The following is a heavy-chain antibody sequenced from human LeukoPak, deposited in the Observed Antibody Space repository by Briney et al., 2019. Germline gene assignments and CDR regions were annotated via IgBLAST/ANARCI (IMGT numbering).Heavy chain of an antibody. CDR1: GYTFTSYY. V-gene: IGHV1-46*01. Sequence: GASVKVSCKASGYTFTSYYMHWVRQAPGQGLEWMGIINPSGGSTSYAQKFQGRVTMTTDTSTSTAYMELRSLRSDDTAVYYCARGARPTIFWMYYFDYWGQGTLVTVSS. J-gene: IGHJ4*02. D-gene: IGHD3-9*01. CDR3: ARGARPTIFWMYYFDY. CDR2: INPSGGST.